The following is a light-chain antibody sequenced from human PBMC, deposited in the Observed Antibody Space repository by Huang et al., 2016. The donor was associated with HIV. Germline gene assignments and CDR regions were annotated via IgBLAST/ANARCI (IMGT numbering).Light chain of an antibody. CDR3: QQYDNWPPKYT. CDR1: QNVNSN. V-gene: IGKV3-15*01. J-gene: IGKJ2*01. CDR2: GAS. Sequence: EIVMTQSPATLSVSPGERATLSCRASQNVNSNLAWYQQKPGQAPRLLIYGASTRATGLPARVSGSGSGTEFTLTISSLQSEDLAVYYCQQYDNWPPKYTFGQGTKLDIK.